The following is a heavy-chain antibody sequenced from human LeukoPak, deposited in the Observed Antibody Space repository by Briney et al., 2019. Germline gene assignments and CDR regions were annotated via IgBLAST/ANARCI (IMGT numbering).Heavy chain of an antibody. D-gene: IGHD2-21*01. CDR2: MNPNIGDA. J-gene: IGHJ5*01. V-gene: IGHV1-2*02. CDR3: ARMALDGGASSGFDS. CDR1: GYTFTDYF. Sequence: WGSVKVSCKASGYTFTDYFIHWVRQAPGQGLEWMGWMNPNIGDASYAQKFQDRVTMTRDRSIKTAYMELSRLTSDDTAVYYCARMALDGGASSGFDSWGQGTLVTVS.